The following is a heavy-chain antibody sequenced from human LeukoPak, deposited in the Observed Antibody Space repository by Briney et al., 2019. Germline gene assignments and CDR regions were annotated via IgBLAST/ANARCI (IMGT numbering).Heavy chain of an antibody. D-gene: IGHD2-15*01. CDR3: ARLWSTDCSGGSCPHQPNY. J-gene: IGHJ4*02. V-gene: IGHV4-39*01. CDR1: GGSISTNNYY. Sequence: PSETLSLTCTVSGGSISTNNYYWGWIRQPPGKGLEWIGNIFYSGSTYYNPSLKSRVTMSVDTSKNQFSLKLSSAIAADTAVYYCARLWSTDCSGGSCPHQPNYWGQGTLVTVSS. CDR2: IFYSGST.